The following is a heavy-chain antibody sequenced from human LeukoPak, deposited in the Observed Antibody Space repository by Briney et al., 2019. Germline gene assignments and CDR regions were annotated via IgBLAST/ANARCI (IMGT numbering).Heavy chain of an antibody. J-gene: IGHJ4*02. Sequence: SETLSLTCTVSGDSISGRAYYWSWIRQPAGKGLEWIGRIHSSGTHSYNPSLKSRVSISVETSRNQFSLKLSSLTAADTAVYFCSRERGFWSGYFRPRYFDYWGQGTLVTV. CDR2: IHSSGTH. CDR3: SRERGFWSGYFRPRYFDY. V-gene: IGHV4-61*02. D-gene: IGHD3-3*01. CDR1: GDSISGRAYY.